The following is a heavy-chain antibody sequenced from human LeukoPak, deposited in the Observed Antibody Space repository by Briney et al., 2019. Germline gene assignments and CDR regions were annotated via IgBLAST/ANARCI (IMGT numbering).Heavy chain of an antibody. CDR3: ARDCGGDDDF. V-gene: IGHV3-7*01. D-gene: IGHD2-21*01. CDR2: INQNGSTK. J-gene: IGHJ4*02. CDR1: GFTFSGSW. Sequence: GGSLSLSCAASGFTFSGSWMSGVRRAPGKGLEWVANINQNGSTKYYVDSVKGRFTISRDNAKNSLFLQMNSLRAEDRAVYYCARDCGGDDDFWGQGTLVTVSS.